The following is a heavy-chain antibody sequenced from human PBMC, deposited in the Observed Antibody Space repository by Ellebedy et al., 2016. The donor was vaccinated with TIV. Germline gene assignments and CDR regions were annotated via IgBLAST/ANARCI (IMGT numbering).Heavy chain of an antibody. V-gene: IGHV4-34*01. Sequence: MPSETLSPTCAVYGASFSGYYWSWIRQPPGKGLEWNGEINHSGSTNYNTSLKSRVTISVDTSKNQFSLKLSSVTAADTAVYYCARSYNSGGYFDYWGQGTLVTVSS. CDR1: GASFSGYY. D-gene: IGHD1-1*01. CDR3: ARSYNSGGYFDY. CDR2: INHSGST. J-gene: IGHJ4*02.